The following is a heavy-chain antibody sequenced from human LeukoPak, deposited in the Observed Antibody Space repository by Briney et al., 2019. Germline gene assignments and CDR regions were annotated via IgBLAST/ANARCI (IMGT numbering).Heavy chain of an antibody. D-gene: IGHD3-22*01. Sequence: ASVKVSCKASGYTFTSYAMNWVRQATGQGLEWMGWMNPNSGNTGYAQKFQDRVTMTRNTSIKTAYMELSSLRSEDMAVYYCARGFRDSSGREPDYWGQGTLVTVSS. CDR2: MNPNSGNT. J-gene: IGHJ4*02. CDR3: ARGFRDSSGREPDY. V-gene: IGHV1-8*02. CDR1: GYTFTSYA.